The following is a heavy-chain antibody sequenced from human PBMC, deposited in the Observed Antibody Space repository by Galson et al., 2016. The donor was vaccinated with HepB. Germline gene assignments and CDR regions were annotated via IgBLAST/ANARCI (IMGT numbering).Heavy chain of an antibody. J-gene: IGHJ4*02. CDR1: GFTVSNNY. Sequence: SLRLSCAASGFTVSNNYMSWVRQAPGKGLEWQATISSDGAHKHYADSVKGRFTISRDNSKNTVHLEMNNLRHEDTAFYYCAREHDGYWGQGALVTVSS. V-gene: IGHV3-30-3*01. CDR2: ISSDGAHK. D-gene: IGHD3-3*01. CDR3: AREHDGY.